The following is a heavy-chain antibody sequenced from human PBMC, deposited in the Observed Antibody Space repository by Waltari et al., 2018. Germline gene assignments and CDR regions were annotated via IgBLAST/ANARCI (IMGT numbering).Heavy chain of an antibody. CDR3: ASSYGVVPPYYFDY. D-gene: IGHD3-3*01. CDR2: IYPGDSCT. V-gene: IGHV5-51*03. Sequence: EVQLVQSGAEVKKPGESLKISCKGSGYSFTSYWIGWVRQMPGNGLEWMGIIYPGDSCTRYSPSFQGQITISADDSLIPAYLQWSNLEASDFSMYYCASSYGVVPPYYFDYWGQGTLFTVSS. J-gene: IGHJ4*02. CDR1: GYSFTSYW.